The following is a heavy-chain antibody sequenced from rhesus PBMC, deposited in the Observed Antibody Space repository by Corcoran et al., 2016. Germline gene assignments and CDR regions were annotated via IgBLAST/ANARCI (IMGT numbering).Heavy chain of an antibody. CDR2: IGPGGDT. CDR3: ARDAREDYYDSGYYKV. CDR1: GFTFSSYA. V-gene: IGHV3-72*01. Sequence: EVQLVESGGGLVQPGGSLRLSCAASGFTFSSYAMQWVHQAPGKGLEWVSAIGPGGDTYYADAVKGRFTIYRENAKNSLYLQMNSLRAEDTAVYYCARDAREDYYDSGYYKVWGQGVLVTVSS. D-gene: IGHD3-28*01. J-gene: IGHJ4*01.